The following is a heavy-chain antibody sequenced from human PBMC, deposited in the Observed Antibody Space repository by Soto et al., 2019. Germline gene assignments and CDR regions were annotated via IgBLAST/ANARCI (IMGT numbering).Heavy chain of an antibody. CDR1: GGSISSSSYY. CDR2: IYYSGST. V-gene: IGHV4-39*01. J-gene: IGHJ4*02. D-gene: IGHD6-13*01. CDR3: ARHLWRIAAAGLIDY. Sequence: SETLSLTCTVSGGSISSSSYYWGWIRQPPGKGLEWIGSIYYSGSTYYNPSLKSRVTISVDTSKNQFSPKLSSVTAADTAVYYCARHLWRIAAAGLIDYWGQGTLVTVSS.